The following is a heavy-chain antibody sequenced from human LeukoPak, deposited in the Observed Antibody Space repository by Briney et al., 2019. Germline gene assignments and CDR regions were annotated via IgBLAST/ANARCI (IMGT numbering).Heavy chain of an antibody. D-gene: IGHD3-10*01. CDR3: ARRWFGELLSNPFDY. J-gene: IGHJ4*02. V-gene: IGHV5-51*01. CDR1: GYSFTSYW. CDR2: IYPGDSDT. Sequence: GESLKISCKGSGYSFTSYWIGWVRQMPGKGLEWMGIIYPGDSDTRYSPSFQGQVTISADKSISTAYLQWSSLKASDTAMYYCARRWFGELLSNPFDYWGQGTLVTVSS.